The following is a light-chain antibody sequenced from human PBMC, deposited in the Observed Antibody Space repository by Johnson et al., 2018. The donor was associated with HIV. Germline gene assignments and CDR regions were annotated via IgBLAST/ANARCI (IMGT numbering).Light chain of an antibody. CDR1: DSDIGNNY. J-gene: IGLJ1*01. CDR2: DNN. CDR3: ETWDSSLSGV. Sequence: VLPQPPSVSAAPGQKVTISCFGSDSDIGNNYVSWYQQLPGTAPKLLIYDNNKRPSGIPDRFSGSKSGTSATLGITGLQTGDEADYYCETWDSSLSGVFGTGTKVTVL. V-gene: IGLV1-51*01.